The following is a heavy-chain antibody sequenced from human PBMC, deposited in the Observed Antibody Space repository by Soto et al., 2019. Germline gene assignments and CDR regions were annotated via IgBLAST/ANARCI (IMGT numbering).Heavy chain of an antibody. CDR2: VSGSADST. CDR1: GFTFNTYA. Sequence: GGSLRLSCAASGFTFNTYAMNWVRQAPGKRLEWVSTVSGSADSTYYADSVKGRFTISSDNSKNTLHLQMNSLRAEDTAVYYCAKGSTGDCSSTSCLYYFDFWGQGTLVTVSS. V-gene: IGHV3-23*01. CDR3: AKGSTGDCSSTSCLYYFDF. J-gene: IGHJ4*02. D-gene: IGHD2-2*01.